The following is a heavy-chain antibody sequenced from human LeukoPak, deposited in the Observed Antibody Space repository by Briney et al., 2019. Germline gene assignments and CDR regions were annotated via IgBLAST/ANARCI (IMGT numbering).Heavy chain of an antibody. CDR2: ISTNGGST. Sequence: GGSLRLSCSASGFTFSNYAMHWVRQAPGKGLEYVSAISTNGGSTSYADSVKGRFTISRDNSKNTLSLQMSSLRTEDTAVYYCVKSPLVGTTTRGFDYWGQGTLGTVSS. CDR3: VKSPLVGTTTRGFDY. CDR1: GFTFSNYA. D-gene: IGHD1-26*01. J-gene: IGHJ4*02. V-gene: IGHV3-64D*06.